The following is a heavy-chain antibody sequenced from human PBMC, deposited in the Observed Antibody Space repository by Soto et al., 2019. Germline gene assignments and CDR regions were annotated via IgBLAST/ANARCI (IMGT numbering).Heavy chain of an antibody. Sequence: EVQLVESGGGLVQPGGSLRLSCAASGFTFNGYGMNWVRQGPGKGLEWVSYINSGSTIIYYADSMKGRFTISRDNAENSLYLQMNSLRDDDTAVYYCARDRGAPRKYYFDSWGQGALVTVSS. D-gene: IGHD1-26*01. CDR2: INSGSTII. CDR1: GFTFNGYG. CDR3: ARDRGAPRKYYFDS. J-gene: IGHJ4*02. V-gene: IGHV3-48*02.